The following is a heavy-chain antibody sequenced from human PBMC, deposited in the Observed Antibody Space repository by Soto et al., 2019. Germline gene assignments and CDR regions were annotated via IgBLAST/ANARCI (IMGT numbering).Heavy chain of an antibody. CDR1: GGPFTNHA. V-gene: IGHV1-69*01. D-gene: IGHD4-17*01. J-gene: IGHJ3*02. CDR2: VIPTLGTA. CDR3: ASDYGEIDAFDI. Sequence: QVQLVQSGAEGKKPGSAGKVACKTSGGPFTNHAINWVRQAPGQGLEWVGLVIPTLGTADYAQKFQGRVTMTADEVTNTAYMELSSLRSDETGVYYCASDYGEIDAFDICGQGTLVTVSS.